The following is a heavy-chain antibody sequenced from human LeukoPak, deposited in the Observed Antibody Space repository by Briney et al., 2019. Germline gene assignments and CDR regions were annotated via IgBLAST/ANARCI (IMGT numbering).Heavy chain of an antibody. CDR3: AKDRTRYTGYVDFDY. Sequence: GGSLRLSCAASVFTFSSYAMTWVRQAPGKGLEWVSAISGSGGNTYYADSVKGRLTISRDNSKNTLSLEMNSLRAEDTAVYYCAKDRTRYTGYVDFDYWGQGTLVTVSS. V-gene: IGHV3-23*01. J-gene: IGHJ4*02. CDR2: ISGSGGNT. CDR1: VFTFSSYA. D-gene: IGHD5-12*01.